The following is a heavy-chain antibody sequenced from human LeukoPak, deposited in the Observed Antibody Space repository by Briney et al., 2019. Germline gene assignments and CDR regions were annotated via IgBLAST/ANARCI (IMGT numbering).Heavy chain of an antibody. CDR3: ARQRADGYKSFDY. J-gene: IGHJ4*02. CDR2: IYYSGST. D-gene: IGHD5-24*01. V-gene: IGHV4-59*08. CDR1: GVSISSYY. Sequence: SETLSLTCTVSGVSISSYYWSWIRQPPGKGLEWIGYIYYSGSTNYNPSLKSRVTISVDTSKNQFSLKLSSVTAADTAVYYCARQRADGYKSFDYWGQGTLVTVSS.